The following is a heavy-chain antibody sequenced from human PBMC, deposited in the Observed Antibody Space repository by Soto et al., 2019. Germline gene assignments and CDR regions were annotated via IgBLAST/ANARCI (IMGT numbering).Heavy chain of an antibody. Sequence: QLQLQESGSGLVKPSQTLALTCAVSGGSISSGPYSWSWIRQPPGKGLEWIGYIYHDGSTYYNPSLRSRVTISVDKSKNQFSLKLSSVTAADTAVYYCARRVSSVVDPWGQGTLVTVSS. J-gene: IGHJ5*02. CDR1: GGSISSGPYS. CDR2: IYHDGST. V-gene: IGHV4-30-2*01. D-gene: IGHD6-6*01. CDR3: ARRVSSVVDP.